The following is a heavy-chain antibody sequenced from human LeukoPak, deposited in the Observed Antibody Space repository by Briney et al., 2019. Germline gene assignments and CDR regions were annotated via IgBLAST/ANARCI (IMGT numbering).Heavy chain of an antibody. CDR1: GYTFTGYC. D-gene: IGHD3-3*01. J-gene: IGHJ6*03. Sequence: ASVKVSCKASGYTFTGYCMHWVRQAPGQGLEWMGRINPNSGGTNYAQKFQGRVTMTRDTSISTAYMELSRLRSDDTAVYYCARDPRLGITIFGVVPYNYYMDVWGKGTTVTVSS. CDR3: ARDPRLGITIFGVVPYNYYMDV. CDR2: INPNSGGT. V-gene: IGHV1-2*06.